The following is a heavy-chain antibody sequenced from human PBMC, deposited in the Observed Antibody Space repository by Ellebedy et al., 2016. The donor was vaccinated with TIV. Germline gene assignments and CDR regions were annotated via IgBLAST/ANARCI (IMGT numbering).Heavy chain of an antibody. V-gene: IGHV1-2*02. CDR3: ARDLGFTYGYGNWACFGF. Sequence: ASVKVSCKASGYTFTGYYLHWVRQAPGQGLEWMGWINPNSSGTNYAQKFQGRVTMTRDTSISTAYMELSRLRSDDTAVYFCARDLGFTYGYGNWACFGFWGQGTQVTVSS. D-gene: IGHD5-18*01. CDR1: GYTFTGYY. J-gene: IGHJ4*02. CDR2: INPNSSGT.